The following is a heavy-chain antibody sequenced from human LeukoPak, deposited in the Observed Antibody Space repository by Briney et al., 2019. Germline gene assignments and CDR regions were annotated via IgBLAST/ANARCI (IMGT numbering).Heavy chain of an antibody. V-gene: IGHV3-23*01. Sequence: GGSLRLSCAASGFTFSTYAMTWVRQAPGKGLEWVSAIRGSGGSTYYADSVKGRFTISRDNSKSTLYLQMNSLRTEDTAVYYCARRWYFDLWGRGTLVTVSS. CDR2: IRGSGGST. J-gene: IGHJ2*01. CDR3: ARRWYFDL. CDR1: GFTFSTYA.